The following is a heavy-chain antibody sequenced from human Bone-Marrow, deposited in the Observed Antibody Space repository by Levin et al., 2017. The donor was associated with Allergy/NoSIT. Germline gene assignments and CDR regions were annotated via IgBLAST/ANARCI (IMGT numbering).Heavy chain of an antibody. CDR3: ARGAVVGIITNWFDP. D-gene: IGHD6-19*01. Sequence: GGSLRLSCVGSGFTLSYYGMYWVRQAPGKGPEWVAVIADDGTNKYYIDYIDSVKGRFTVSRDNSKNMLFLQMNSLTVEDTAVYYCARGAVVGIITNWFDPWGQGTLVTVSS. J-gene: IGHJ5*02. CDR1: GFTLSYYG. CDR2: IADDGTNK. V-gene: IGHV3-30*03.